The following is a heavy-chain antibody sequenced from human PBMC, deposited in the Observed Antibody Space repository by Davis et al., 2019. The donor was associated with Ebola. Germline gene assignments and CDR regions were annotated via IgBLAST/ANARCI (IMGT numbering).Heavy chain of an antibody. Sequence: GGSLRLSCAASGFTFSNAWMSWVRQAPGKGLEWVANIKQDGSEKYYVDSVKGRFIISRDNAKNSLYLQMNSLRAEDTALYYCAKDDDYIWGSYRSDAFDIWGQGTMVTVSS. V-gene: IGHV3-7*03. CDR1: GFTFSNAW. CDR3: AKDDDYIWGSYRSDAFDI. J-gene: IGHJ3*02. D-gene: IGHD3-16*02. CDR2: IKQDGSEK.